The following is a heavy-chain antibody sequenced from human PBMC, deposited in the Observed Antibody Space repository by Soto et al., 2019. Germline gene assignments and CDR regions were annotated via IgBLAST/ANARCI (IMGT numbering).Heavy chain of an antibody. Sequence: GASVKVSCKASGYTFSGHGIHWLRQAPGQRPEWLGWINAGNSKTYYSEKFEGRVTFTRDTVATTVNMELTSLTSEDTAVYYCGRDQSGTGYYVDWFDPWGQGTLVTVSS. CDR3: GRDQSGTGYYVDWFDP. J-gene: IGHJ5*02. V-gene: IGHV1-3*01. CDR2: INAGNSKT. CDR1: GYTFSGHG. D-gene: IGHD3-10*02.